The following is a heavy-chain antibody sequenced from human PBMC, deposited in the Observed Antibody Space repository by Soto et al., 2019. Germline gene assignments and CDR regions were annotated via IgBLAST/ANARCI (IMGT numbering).Heavy chain of an antibody. V-gene: IGHV1-18*01. Sequence: ASVKVSCKASGYTFTRYGISWVRQAPGQGLEWMGWISAYNGNTNYAQKLQGRVTMPTETSTSTAYMPLRSLRSDDTAVYYCARVLYPPLGSRMDVWGQGTTVTVSS. D-gene: IGHD3-10*01. CDR2: ISAYNGNT. CDR3: ARVLYPPLGSRMDV. J-gene: IGHJ6*02. CDR1: GYTFTRYG.